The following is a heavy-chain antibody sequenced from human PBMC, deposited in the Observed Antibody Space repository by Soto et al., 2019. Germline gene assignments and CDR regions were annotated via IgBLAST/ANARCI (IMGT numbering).Heavy chain of an antibody. CDR1: GGTFSSYA. J-gene: IGHJ6*02. V-gene: IGHV1-69*01. CDR2: IIPIFGTA. CDR3: ARDQRISYSSSSLFGMDV. Sequence: QVQLVPSGAEVKKPGSSVKVSCKASGGTFSSYAISWVRQAPGQGLELMGGIIPIFGTANYAQKFQGRVTITADESTSTAYMDLSSLRSEDTAVYYCARDQRISYSSSSLFGMDVWGQGTTVTVSS. D-gene: IGHD6-13*01.